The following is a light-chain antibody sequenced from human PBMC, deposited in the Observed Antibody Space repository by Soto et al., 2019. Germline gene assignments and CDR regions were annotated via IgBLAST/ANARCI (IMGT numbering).Light chain of an antibody. CDR3: QQYYSTPWT. CDR1: QSVLYISNNKNY. CDR2: WAS. J-gene: IGKJ1*01. V-gene: IGKV4-1*01. Sequence: DIVMTQSPDSLAVSLGERATINCKSSQSVLYISNNKNYLAWYQQKPGQPPKLLIYWASTRESGVPDRFSGSGSGTDFTLTISSLRAEDVAVYYCQQYYSTPWTFGQGTKVVIK.